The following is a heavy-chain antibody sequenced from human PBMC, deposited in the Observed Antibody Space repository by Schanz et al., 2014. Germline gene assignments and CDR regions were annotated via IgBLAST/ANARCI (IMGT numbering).Heavy chain of an antibody. Sequence: VQLVESGGGLVQPGGSLRLSCAASGFIFSNYGMHWVRQAPGKGLEWVAFIWSDGSRTYHAESVKGRFTISRDNSKNTLYLQMNNLRAEDTAVYYCPREMGSALLRYFDLWGRGTLVTVSS. CDR3: PREMGSALLRYFDL. J-gene: IGHJ2*01. CDR1: GFIFSNYG. V-gene: IGHV3-33*01. D-gene: IGHD1-26*01. CDR2: IWSDGSRT.